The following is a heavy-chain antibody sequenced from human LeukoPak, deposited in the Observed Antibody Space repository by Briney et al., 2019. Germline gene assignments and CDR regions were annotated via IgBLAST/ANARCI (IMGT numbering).Heavy chain of an antibody. CDR3: ARGLGYGSGSF. CDR1: GGSISSSNW. Sequence: SGTLSLTCAVSGGSISSSNWWSWVRQPPGKGLEWIGEIYHSGSTNYNPSLKSRVTISVDTSKNQFSLKLSSVTAADTAVYYCARGLGYGSGSFWGQGTLVTVSS. V-gene: IGHV4-4*02. J-gene: IGHJ4*02. CDR2: IYHSGST. D-gene: IGHD3-10*01.